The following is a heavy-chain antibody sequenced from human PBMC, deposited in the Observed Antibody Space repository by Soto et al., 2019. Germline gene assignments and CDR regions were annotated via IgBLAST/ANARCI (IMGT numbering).Heavy chain of an antibody. Sequence: QVQLVQSGAEVKKPGASVKVSCKASGYTFTTYGISWVRQAPGQGLEWMGWISAYNGNTNYAQKLQGRVTMTRDTSTSTAYMELGGGGGGDTAVYYCARDPMTGYLQFDYWGQGTLVTVSS. J-gene: IGHJ4*02. CDR1: GYTFTTYG. CDR3: ARDPMTGYLQFDY. V-gene: IGHV1-18*01. CDR2: ISAYNGNT. D-gene: IGHD3-9*01.